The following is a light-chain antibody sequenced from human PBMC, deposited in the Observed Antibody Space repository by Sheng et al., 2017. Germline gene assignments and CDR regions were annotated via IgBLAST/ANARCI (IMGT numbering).Light chain of an antibody. CDR3: LQRSNWPPPLT. V-gene: IGKV3D-20*02. CDR2: GAS. CDR1: QSVSSSY. J-gene: IGKJ4*01. Sequence: EIVLTQSPGTLSLSPGERATLSCRASQSVSSSYLAWYQQKPGQAPRLLIYGASTRASGIPDRFSGSGSGTDFTLTISRLEPEDFGVYYCLQRSNWPPPLTFGGGTKVQIK.